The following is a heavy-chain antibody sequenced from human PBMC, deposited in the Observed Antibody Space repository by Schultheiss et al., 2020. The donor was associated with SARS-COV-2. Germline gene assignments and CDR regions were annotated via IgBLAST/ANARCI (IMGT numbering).Heavy chain of an antibody. J-gene: IGHJ6*02. CDR2: IYYSGST. Sequence: GSLRLSCTVSGGSISSYYWSWIRQPPGKGLEWIGYIYYSGSTNYNPSLKSRVTISVDTSKNQFSLKLSSVTAADTAVYYCAREATYYYDSSGYYYERYYYYGMDVWGQGTTVTVSS. CDR3: AREATYYYDSSGYYYERYYYYGMDV. V-gene: IGHV4-59*01. CDR1: GGSISSYY. D-gene: IGHD3-22*01.